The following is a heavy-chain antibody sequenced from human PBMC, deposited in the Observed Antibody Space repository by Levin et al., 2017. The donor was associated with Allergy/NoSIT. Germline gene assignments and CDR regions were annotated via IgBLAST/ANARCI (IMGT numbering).Heavy chain of an antibody. Sequence: PGGSLRLSCAASGFTFSSDAMHWVRQAPGKGLEWVAVISYDGSNKYYADSVKGRFTISRDNSKNTLYLQMNSLRAEDTAVYYCARERLYSSGCQDLWGQGTLVTVSS. CDR2: ISYDGSNK. CDR1: GFTFSSDA. D-gene: IGHD6-19*01. J-gene: IGHJ4*02. CDR3: ARERLYSSGCQDL. V-gene: IGHV3-30-3*01.